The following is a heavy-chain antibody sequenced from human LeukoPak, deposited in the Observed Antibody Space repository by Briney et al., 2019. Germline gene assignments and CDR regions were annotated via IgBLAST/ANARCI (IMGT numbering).Heavy chain of an antibody. Sequence: VKPSETLALTCTVSVGSISSYYWSWIRQPPGKGLEWIGYIYYSGSTNYNPSLKSRVTISVDTSKNQFSLKLSSVTAADTAVYYCARVLQQLDAFDYWGQGTLVTVSS. CDR2: IYYSGST. J-gene: IGHJ4*02. CDR3: ARVLQQLDAFDY. CDR1: VGSISSYY. V-gene: IGHV4-59*01. D-gene: IGHD6-13*01.